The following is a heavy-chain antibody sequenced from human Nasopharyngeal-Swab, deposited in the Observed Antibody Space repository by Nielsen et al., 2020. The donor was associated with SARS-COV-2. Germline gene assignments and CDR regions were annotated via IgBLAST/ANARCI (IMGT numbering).Heavy chain of an antibody. V-gene: IGHV3-30-3*01. CDR2: ISYDGSNK. CDR3: ARAGDSSGWYFWFDP. CDR1: GFTFSSYA. Sequence: GESLKISCAASGFTFSSYAMHWVHQAPGKGLEWVAVISYDGSNKYYADSVKGRFTISRDNSKNTLYLQMNSLRAEDTAVYYCARAGDSSGWYFWFDPWGQGTLVTVSS. D-gene: IGHD6-19*01. J-gene: IGHJ5*02.